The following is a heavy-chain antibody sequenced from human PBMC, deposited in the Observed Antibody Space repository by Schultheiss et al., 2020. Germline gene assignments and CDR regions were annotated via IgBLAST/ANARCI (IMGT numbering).Heavy chain of an antibody. J-gene: IGHJ3*02. V-gene: IGHV3-48*02. CDR1: GFTFGTYS. D-gene: IGHD2-15*01. CDR3: ARDFSGPILFDI. Sequence: GGSLRLSCAASGFTFGTYSMNWVRQAPGKGLEWVSYISSSSSTIYYTDSVKGRFTISRDNAKNSLYLQMNSLRDEDTAVYYCARDFSGPILFDIWGQGTMVTVSS. CDR2: ISSSSSTI.